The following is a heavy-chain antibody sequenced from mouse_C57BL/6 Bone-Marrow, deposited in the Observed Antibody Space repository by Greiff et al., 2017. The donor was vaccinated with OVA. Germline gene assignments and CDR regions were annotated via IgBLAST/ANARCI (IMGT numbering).Heavy chain of an antibody. J-gene: IGHJ1*03. V-gene: IGHV1-55*01. D-gene: IGHD6-1*01. CDR2: IYPGSGST. CDR3: ARRRNGQCGPLRYFDV. CDR1: GYTFTSYW. Sequence: QVQLQQPGAELVKPGASVKMSCKASGYTFTSYWITWVKQRPGQGLEWIGDIYPGSGSTNYNEKFKSKATLTVDTSSSTAYMQLSSLTSEDSAVYYCARRRNGQCGPLRYFDVWGTGTTVTVSS.